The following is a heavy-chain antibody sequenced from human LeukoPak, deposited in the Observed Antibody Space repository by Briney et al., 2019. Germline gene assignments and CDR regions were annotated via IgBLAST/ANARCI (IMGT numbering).Heavy chain of an antibody. V-gene: IGHV3-48*01. Sequence: WGSLRLSCAASGFTFSSYDMNWVRQAPGKGLEWVSYISRSSSIIYYADSVKGRFTISRDNAKNSLYLQMNSLRGEDTAVYYCARDRYDSSHYYHYWGQGTLVTVSA. D-gene: IGHD3-22*01. CDR1: GFTFSSYD. CDR3: ARDRYDSSHYYHY. J-gene: IGHJ4*02. CDR2: ISRSSSII.